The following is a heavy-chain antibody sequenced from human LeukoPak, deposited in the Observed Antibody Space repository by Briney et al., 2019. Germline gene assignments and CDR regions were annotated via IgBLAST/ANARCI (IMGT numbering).Heavy chain of an antibody. V-gene: IGHV3-23*01. CDR3: ARVRYYDILTGYYTVPLIDY. Sequence: GGSLRLSCAASGFTFSSYAMSWVRQAPGKGLEWVSAISGSGGSTYYADSVKGRFTISRDNSKNTLYLQMNSLRAEDTAVYYCARVRYYDILTGYYTVPLIDYWGQGTLVTVSS. CDR1: GFTFSSYA. D-gene: IGHD3-9*01. CDR2: ISGSGGST. J-gene: IGHJ4*02.